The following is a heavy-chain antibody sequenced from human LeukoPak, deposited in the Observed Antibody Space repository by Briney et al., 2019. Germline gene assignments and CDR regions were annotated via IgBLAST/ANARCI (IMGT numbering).Heavy chain of an antibody. CDR3: ARGTNYGSGTYHY. Sequence: SETLSLTCTVSGGPITSYYWSRIRQPPGKGLEWIGYIYNSGCTNYNPSLKSRVTISVDTSRNQFSLKLSSVTAADTAVYYCARGTNYGSGTYHYWGQGTLVTVSS. V-gene: IGHV4-59*01. CDR2: IYNSGCT. CDR1: GGPITSYY. D-gene: IGHD3-10*01. J-gene: IGHJ4*02.